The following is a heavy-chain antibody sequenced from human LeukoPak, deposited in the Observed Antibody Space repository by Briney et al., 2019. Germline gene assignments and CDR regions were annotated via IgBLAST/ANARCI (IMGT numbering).Heavy chain of an antibody. CDR1: GFTFSGSA. Sequence: SGGSLRLSCAASGFTFSGSAMHWVRQASGKGLEWVGRIRSKANSYATAYAASVKGRFTISRDDSKNTAYLQMNSLKTEDTAVYYCTSRLPTVDYWGQGTLVTFSS. J-gene: IGHJ4*02. CDR2: IRSKANSYAT. CDR3: TSRLPTVDY. V-gene: IGHV3-73*01. D-gene: IGHD2-15*01.